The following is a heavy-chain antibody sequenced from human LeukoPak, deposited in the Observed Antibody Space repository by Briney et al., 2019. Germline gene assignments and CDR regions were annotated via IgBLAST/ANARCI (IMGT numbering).Heavy chain of an antibody. CDR2: ISGSGGST. CDR3: ARCRRETGYYYYGMDV. Sequence: PGGSLRLSCAASGFTFSSYAMSWVRQAPGKGLEWVSAISGSGGSTYYADSVKGRFTISRDNSKNTLYLQMNSLRAEDTAVYYCARCRRETGYYYYGMDVWGQGTTVTVSS. CDR1: GFTFSSYA. J-gene: IGHJ6*02. V-gene: IGHV3-23*01.